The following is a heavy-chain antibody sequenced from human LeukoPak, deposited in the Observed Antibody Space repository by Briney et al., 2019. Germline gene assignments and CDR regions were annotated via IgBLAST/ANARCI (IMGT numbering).Heavy chain of an antibody. Sequence: ASAKVSCKASGYTFISYYMHWVRQAPGQGLEWMGVINPNGGGTSYAQKFQGRVTMTRDTSTSTVYTELSSLRSEDTAVYYCARDLYYYGSGSWGDFDYWGQGTLVTVSS. J-gene: IGHJ4*02. CDR1: GYTFISYY. D-gene: IGHD3-10*01. CDR2: INPNGGGT. V-gene: IGHV1-46*01. CDR3: ARDLYYYGSGSWGDFDY.